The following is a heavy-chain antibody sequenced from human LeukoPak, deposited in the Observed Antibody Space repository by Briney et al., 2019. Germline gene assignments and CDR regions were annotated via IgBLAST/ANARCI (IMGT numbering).Heavy chain of an antibody. CDR2: ISGSSSFI. D-gene: IGHD6-13*01. Sequence: GGSLRLSCAASGFTFSTYGLHWVRQAPGKGLEWVSSISGSSSFIYYADSVKGRFTISRDNAKNSLYLQMNSLRAEDTAVYYCAYSSRLYFDYWGQGTLVTVSS. J-gene: IGHJ4*02. V-gene: IGHV3-21*01. CDR1: GFTFSTYG. CDR3: AYSSRLYFDY.